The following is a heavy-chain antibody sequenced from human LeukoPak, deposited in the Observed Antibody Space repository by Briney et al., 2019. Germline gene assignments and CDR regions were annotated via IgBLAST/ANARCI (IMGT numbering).Heavy chain of an antibody. D-gene: IGHD3-22*01. Sequence: PGGSLRLSCAASGCTFSSYWMHWVRQAPGKGLVWVSRINSDGSSTSYADSVKGRFTISRDNAKNTLYLQMNSLRAEDTAVYYCTREKDYYDSSGYYRDAFDIWGQGTKVTASS. CDR3: TREKDYYDSSGYYRDAFDI. J-gene: IGHJ3*02. CDR1: GCTFSSYW. V-gene: IGHV3-74*01. CDR2: INSDGSST.